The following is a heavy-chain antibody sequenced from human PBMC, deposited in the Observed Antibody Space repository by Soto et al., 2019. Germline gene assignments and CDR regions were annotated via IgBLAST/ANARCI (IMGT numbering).Heavy chain of an antibody. CDR2: INPSGGST. D-gene: IGHD2-2*01. CDR1: GYTFTGYY. J-gene: IGHJ6*02. CDR3: ARADCSSTSCYYYYYGMDV. Sequence: ASVKVSCKASGYTFTGYYMPWVRQAPGQGLEWMGIINPSGGSTSYAQKFQGRVTMTRDTSTSTVYMELSSLRSEDTAVYYCARADCSSTSCYYYYYGMDVWGQGTTVTVSS. V-gene: IGHV1-46*01.